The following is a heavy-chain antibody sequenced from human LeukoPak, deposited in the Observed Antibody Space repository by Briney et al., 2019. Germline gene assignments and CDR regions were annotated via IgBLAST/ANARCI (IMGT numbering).Heavy chain of an antibody. CDR1: GFTFNTYA. CDR3: ARGSGSSWHAIDY. CDR2: ISSDGGST. Sequence: GGSLRLSCAASGFTFNTYAMHWVRQAPGKGLEYVATISSDGGSTYYASSVKGRFTISRHNSRNTLYLQIGSLRAEDMAVYYCARGSGSSWHAIDYWGQGTLVTVSS. J-gene: IGHJ4*02. D-gene: IGHD6-13*01. V-gene: IGHV3-64*01.